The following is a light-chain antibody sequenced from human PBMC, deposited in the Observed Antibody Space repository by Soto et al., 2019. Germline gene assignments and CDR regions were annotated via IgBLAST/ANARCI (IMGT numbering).Light chain of an antibody. V-gene: IGKV3D-15*01. CDR1: QDIDNN. CDR2: GAS. Sequence: EIVMTQSPATLSVSAGDRVTLSSRASQDIDNNLAWYQQRPGQPPRLLIYGASTRANGIPARFSGSGSGTEFTLTISSLQSEDFAVYCCQQYNNWPPLTFGGGTKVEIK. J-gene: IGKJ4*01. CDR3: QQYNNWPPLT.